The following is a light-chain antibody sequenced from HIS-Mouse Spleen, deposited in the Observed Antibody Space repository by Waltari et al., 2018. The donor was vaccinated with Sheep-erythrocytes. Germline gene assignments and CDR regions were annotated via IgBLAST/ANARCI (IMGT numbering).Light chain of an antibody. CDR2: SNN. J-gene: IGLJ3*02. V-gene: IGLV1-44*01. Sequence: QSVLTQPPSASGTPGQRVPISCSVRSSNIGTNTVNWYQQLPGTAPKLLIYSNNQRPSGVPDRFSGSKSGTSASLAISGLQSEDEADYYCAAWDDSLNGPVFGGGTKLTVL. CDR1: SSNIGTNT. CDR3: AAWDDSLNGPV.